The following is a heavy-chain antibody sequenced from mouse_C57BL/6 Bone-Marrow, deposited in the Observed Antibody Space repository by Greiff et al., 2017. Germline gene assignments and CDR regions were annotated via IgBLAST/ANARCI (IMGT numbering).Heavy chain of an antibody. CDR3: ARKEVSDY. D-gene: IGHD2-14*01. V-gene: IGHV1-82*01. CDR2: FYPGDGVI. J-gene: IGHJ2*01. CDR1: GYAFSSFC. Sequence: VQLQQSGPELVKPGASVKISCKASGYAFSSFCMNWVKQRPGKGLGWIGRFYPGDGVINYTGKFKGKATLTADKSSSTAYMQLNSLASEVSAVYFCARKEVSDYWGKGTTLTVAA.